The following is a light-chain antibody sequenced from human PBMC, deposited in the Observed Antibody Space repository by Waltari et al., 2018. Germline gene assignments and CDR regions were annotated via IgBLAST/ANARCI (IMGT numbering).Light chain of an antibody. V-gene: IGLV2-23*01. CDR3: CSYAGGSTYV. CDR2: EGS. Sequence: QSALTQPASVSGFPGQSVTISCPGTSSDVGSYNLVSWYQQHPGKAPKLMIYEGSKRPSGVSNRFSGSKSGNTASLTISGLQAEDEADYYCCSYAGGSTYVFGTGTKVTVL. J-gene: IGLJ1*01. CDR1: SSDVGSYNL.